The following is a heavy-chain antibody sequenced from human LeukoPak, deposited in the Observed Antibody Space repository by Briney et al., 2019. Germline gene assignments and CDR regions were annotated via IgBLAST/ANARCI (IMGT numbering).Heavy chain of an antibody. CDR1: GYTFTGYY. CDR3: ARIKQTDFWCGDTYDY. Sequence: GASVKVSCKASGYTFTGYYMHWVRQAPGQGLEWMGRINPNSGGTNYAQKFQGRVTMTRDTSISTAYMELSRLRSDDTAVYYCARIKQTDFWCGDTYDYWGQGTLVTVSS. CDR2: INPNSGGT. J-gene: IGHJ4*02. D-gene: IGHD3-3*01. V-gene: IGHV1-2*06.